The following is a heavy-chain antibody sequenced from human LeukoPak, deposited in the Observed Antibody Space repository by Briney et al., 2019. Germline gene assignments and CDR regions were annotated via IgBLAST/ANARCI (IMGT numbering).Heavy chain of an antibody. D-gene: IGHD6-6*01. V-gene: IGHV3-48*03. CDR2: ISSSGSII. CDR1: AFTFSGYE. Sequence: GGSLRLSCAASAFTFSGYELNWVRQAPGKGLEWISYISSSGSIINYADSVKGRFTISRDNAKNSLYLQMNSLRAEDTAVYYCARGATRRSSGAFDIWGQGTMVTVSS. J-gene: IGHJ3*02. CDR3: ARGATRRSSGAFDI.